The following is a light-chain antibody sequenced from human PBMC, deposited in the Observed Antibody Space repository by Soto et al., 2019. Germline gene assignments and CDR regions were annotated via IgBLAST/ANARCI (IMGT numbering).Light chain of an antibody. CDR1: SSNIGTNA. Sequence: QSVLTQPPSASGTPGQRVTISCSGGSSNIGTNAVNWYQQLPGTAPKLLIYNNNQRPSGVPDRFSGSKSGTSTSLAISGLQSEDEADYYCAAWDDSVNGYVFGTGTKLTVL. J-gene: IGLJ1*01. V-gene: IGLV1-44*01. CDR2: NNN. CDR3: AAWDDSVNGYV.